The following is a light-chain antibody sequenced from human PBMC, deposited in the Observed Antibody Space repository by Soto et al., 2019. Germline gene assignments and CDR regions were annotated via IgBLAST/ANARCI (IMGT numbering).Light chain of an antibody. CDR3: QQYNSYSYT. V-gene: IGKV1-5*03. Sequence: DIQMTQSPSTLSASVGDRVTITCRASQSISSWLAWYQQKPGKAPKLLIYKASSLESGVTSRFSGSGSGTEFTLTISNLQPDDFATYYCQQYNSYSYTFGQGTKLEIK. CDR2: KAS. J-gene: IGKJ2*01. CDR1: QSISSW.